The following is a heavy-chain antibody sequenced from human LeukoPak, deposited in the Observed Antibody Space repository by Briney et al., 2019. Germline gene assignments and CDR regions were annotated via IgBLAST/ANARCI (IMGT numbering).Heavy chain of an antibody. CDR2: IRYDGSNK. Sequence: GGSLRLSCAASGFIFSSNAMNWVRQPPGKGLEWVAFIRYDGSNKDYADSVKGRFTISRDNSKNTLYLQMNSLRPEDTAVYYCTKSRGSGSYSPPNYFDPWGQGTLVTVSS. D-gene: IGHD3-10*01. J-gene: IGHJ5*02. CDR1: GFIFSSNA. V-gene: IGHV3-30*02. CDR3: TKSRGSGSYSPPNYFDP.